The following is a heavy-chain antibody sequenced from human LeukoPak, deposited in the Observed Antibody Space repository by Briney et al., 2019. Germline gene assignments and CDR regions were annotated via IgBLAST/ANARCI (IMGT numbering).Heavy chain of an antibody. CDR3: ARGRTGSFYSDY. V-gene: IGHV3-48*03. CDR1: GFTLSIYE. J-gene: IGHJ4*02. D-gene: IGHD6-6*01. CDR2: ISSDGTI. Sequence: GGSLRLSCAASGFTLSIYEMSWVRQAPGKGLEWVSYISSDGTIYNADSVRGRFTISRDNAKNSLHLQMNSLRVEDTAVYYCARGRTGSFYSDYWGQGTLVTVSS.